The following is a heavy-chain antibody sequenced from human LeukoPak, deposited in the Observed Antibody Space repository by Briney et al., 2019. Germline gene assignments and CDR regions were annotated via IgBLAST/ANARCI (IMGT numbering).Heavy chain of an antibody. D-gene: IGHD1-14*01. CDR1: GGSLSSYY. Sequence: SETLSLTCTVSGGSLSSYYWSWIWPPPGKGLGLIGYIYYGGSTNYNPSLKSRVTISVDTSKNQFSLKLSSVTAADTAVYYCASSNPRYNWFDPWGQGTLVTVSS. CDR2: IYYGGST. CDR3: ASSNPRYNWFDP. V-gene: IGHV4-59*01. J-gene: IGHJ5*02.